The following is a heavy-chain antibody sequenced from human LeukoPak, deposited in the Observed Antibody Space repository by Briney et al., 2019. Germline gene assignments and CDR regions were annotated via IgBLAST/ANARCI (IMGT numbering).Heavy chain of an antibody. V-gene: IGHV3-13*01. J-gene: IGHJ4*02. CDR2: IGTASDT. CDR1: GFTFSSYD. Sequence: PGGSLRLSCAASGFTFSSYDMHWVRQATGKGLEWVSAIGTASDTYYPGSVKGRFTNFRENAENALYLQMNSRRAGDTAVYFCAGGNSWPGLSYWGQGTLLTVSS. D-gene: IGHD6-13*01. CDR3: AGGNSWPGLSY.